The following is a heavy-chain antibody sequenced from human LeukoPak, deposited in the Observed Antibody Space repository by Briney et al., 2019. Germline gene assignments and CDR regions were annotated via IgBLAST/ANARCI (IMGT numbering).Heavy chain of an antibody. V-gene: IGHV3-21*01. CDR2: ISSSSSYI. CDR3: AKGLAAGSQYFDY. D-gene: IGHD3-3*01. CDR1: GFTFSSYS. J-gene: IGHJ4*02. Sequence: GGSLRLSCAASGFTFSSYSMNWVRQAPGKGLEWVSSISSSSSYIYYADSVKGRFTISRDNAKNSLYLQMNSLRAEDTAVYYCAKGLAAGSQYFDYWGQGTLVTVSS.